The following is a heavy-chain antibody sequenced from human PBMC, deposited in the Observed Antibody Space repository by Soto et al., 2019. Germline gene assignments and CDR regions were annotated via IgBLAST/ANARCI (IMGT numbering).Heavy chain of an antibody. CDR1: GFTFSNAW. CDR3: TTLRRDYYYYYGMDV. V-gene: IGHV3-15*07. Sequence: EVQLVESGGGLVKPGGSLRLSCAASGFTFSNAWMNWVRQAPGKGLEWVGRIKSKTDGGTTDYAAPVKGRFTISRDDSKNTLYLQMNSLKTKDTAVYYCTTLRRDYYYYYGMDVWGQGTTVTVSS. D-gene: IGHD3-16*01. CDR2: IKSKTDGGTT. J-gene: IGHJ6*02.